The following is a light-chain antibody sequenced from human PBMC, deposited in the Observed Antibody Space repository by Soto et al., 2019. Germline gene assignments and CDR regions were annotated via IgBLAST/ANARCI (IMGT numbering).Light chain of an antibody. V-gene: IGLV2-14*01. CDR1: SSDVGAYNY. CDR2: DVI. J-gene: IGLJ2*01. CDR3: SSYTTSSTVI. Sequence: QSALTQPASVSGSPGQSITISCTGSSSDVGAYNYVSWYQQHPGKAPKVMIYDVINRPSGVSNRFSGSKSGNTASLTISGLQAEDEADYYCSSYTTSSTVIFGGGTKLIVL.